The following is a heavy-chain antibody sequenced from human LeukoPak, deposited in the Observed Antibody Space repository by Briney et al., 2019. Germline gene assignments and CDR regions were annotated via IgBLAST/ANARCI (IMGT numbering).Heavy chain of an antibody. Sequence: TSETLSLTCTVSNYSINDGYYWGWIRQPPGKGLQWIGGVYHSGATYQNPSLKSRVTISVDTSKNQFSLNLTSVTAADTAVYYCARDSSGTLSGGGWFDPWGQGSLVTVSS. CDR2: VYHSGAT. CDR3: ARDSSGTLSGGGWFDP. V-gene: IGHV4-38-2*02. J-gene: IGHJ5*02. CDR1: NYSINDGYY. D-gene: IGHD6-19*01.